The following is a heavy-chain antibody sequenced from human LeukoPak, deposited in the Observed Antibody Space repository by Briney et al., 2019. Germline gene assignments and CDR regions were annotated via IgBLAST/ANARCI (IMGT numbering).Heavy chain of an antibody. V-gene: IGHV1-69*04. CDR1: GGTFSSYT. J-gene: IGHJ4*02. CDR3: ARDTGPSTFDY. D-gene: IGHD1-14*01. CDR2: IIPILGIA. Sequence: SVKVSCKASGGTFSSYTINWVRQAPGQGLEWMGRIIPILGIANYAQKFQGRVTITADKSTSTAYMELSSLRSEDTAVYYCARDTGPSTFDYWGQGTLVTVSS.